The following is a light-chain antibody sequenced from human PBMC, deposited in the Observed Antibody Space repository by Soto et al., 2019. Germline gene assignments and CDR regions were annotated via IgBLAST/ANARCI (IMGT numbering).Light chain of an antibody. CDR3: QQYNTLSGT. CDR2: DAS. J-gene: IGKJ1*01. CDR1: QTITTW. V-gene: IGKV1-5*01. Sequence: DIQMTQSPSTLSASVGDGVAITYRASQTITTWLAWYQQKPGKAPKLLIYDASTLESGVPSRFSGSGFGTEFSLTISSLQPDDFASYYCQQYNTLSGTFGQGTKVAIK.